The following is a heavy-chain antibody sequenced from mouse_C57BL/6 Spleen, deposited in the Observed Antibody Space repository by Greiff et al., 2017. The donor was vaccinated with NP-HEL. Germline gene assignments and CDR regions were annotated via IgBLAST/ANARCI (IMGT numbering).Heavy chain of an antibody. CDR1: GYSITSDY. J-gene: IGHJ1*03. V-gene: IGHV3-8*01. D-gene: IGHD1-1*01. CDR3: AKIAAHYYGSSYWYFDV. Sequence: VQLKESGPGLAKPSQTLSLTCSVTGYSITSDYWNWIRKFPGNKLEYMGYISYSGSTYYNPSLKSRISITRDTSKNQYYLQLNSVTTEGTATYYCAKIAAHYYGSSYWYFDVWGTGTTVTVSS. CDR2: ISYSGST.